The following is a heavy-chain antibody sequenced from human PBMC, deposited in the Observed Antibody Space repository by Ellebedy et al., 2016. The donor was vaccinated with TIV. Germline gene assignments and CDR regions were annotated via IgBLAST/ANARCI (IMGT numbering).Heavy chain of an antibody. V-gene: IGHV3-74*01. J-gene: IGHJ3*01. CDR2: ISSDGSHI. D-gene: IGHD3-3*01. CDR1: GFTFSSYY. CDR3: AREWSAFDL. Sequence: GESLKISCAASGFTFSSYYMHWVRQAPGKGLVWVSHISSDGSHINYADSVKDRFTISRDNAKNTLYLQMNSLRAEDTAVYYCAREWSAFDLWGQGTMVTVSS.